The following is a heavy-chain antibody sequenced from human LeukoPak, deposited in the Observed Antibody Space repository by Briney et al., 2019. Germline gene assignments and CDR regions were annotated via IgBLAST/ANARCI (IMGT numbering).Heavy chain of an antibody. V-gene: IGHV1-69*05. CDR2: IIPIFGTA. D-gene: IGHD1-7*01. J-gene: IGHJ5*02. CDR1: GGTFSSYA. CDR3: ARDNYAGANWFDP. Sequence: ASVKVSCKASGGTFSSYAISWVRQAPGQGLEWMGGIIPIFGTANYAQKFQGRVTITTDESMSTAYMELSSLRSEDTAVYYCARDNYAGANWFDPWGQGTLVTVSS.